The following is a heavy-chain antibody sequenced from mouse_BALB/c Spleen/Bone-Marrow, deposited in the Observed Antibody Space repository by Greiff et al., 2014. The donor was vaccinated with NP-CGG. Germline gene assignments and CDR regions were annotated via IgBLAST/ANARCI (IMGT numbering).Heavy chain of an antibody. J-gene: IGHJ2*01. CDR1: GYTFTSYW. D-gene: IGHD1-1*01. CDR2: IYPGSGST. Sequence: LQQSGSELVRPGASVRLSCKASGYTFTSYWMHWVKQRPGQGLEWIGNIYPGSGSTNYDEKFKSKATLTVDTSSSTAYMQLSSLTSEDSAVYYCTRDYDWVPDYWGQGTTLTVS. V-gene: IGHV1S22*01. CDR3: TRDYDWVPDY.